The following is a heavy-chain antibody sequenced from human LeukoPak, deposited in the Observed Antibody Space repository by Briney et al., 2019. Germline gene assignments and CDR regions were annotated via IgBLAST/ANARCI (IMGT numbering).Heavy chain of an antibody. CDR2: IYYSGST. Sequence: GSLRLSCAASGFTFSSYWMSWVRQPPGKGLEWIGSIYYSGSTYYNPSLKSRVTISVDTSKNQFSLKLSSVTAADTAVYYCARHGDYGDYTTVDYWGQGTLVTVSS. CDR3: ARHGDYGDYTTVDY. CDR1: GFTFSSYW. V-gene: IGHV4-39*01. D-gene: IGHD4-17*01. J-gene: IGHJ4*02.